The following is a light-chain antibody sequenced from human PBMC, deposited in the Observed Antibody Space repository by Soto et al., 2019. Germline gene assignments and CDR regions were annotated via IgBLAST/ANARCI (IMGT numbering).Light chain of an antibody. V-gene: IGLV2-8*01. CDR2: EVS. CDR3: SAYAGSNNLV. Sequence: QSALTQPPSASGSPGQSVTISCTGTSSDIGAYNYVSWYQQHPGKVPKLMIYEVSKRPSGVPDRFSVSKSGNTASLTVSGLQTEDEADYYCSAYAGSNNLVFGGGTKLTVL. CDR1: SSDIGAYNY. J-gene: IGLJ2*01.